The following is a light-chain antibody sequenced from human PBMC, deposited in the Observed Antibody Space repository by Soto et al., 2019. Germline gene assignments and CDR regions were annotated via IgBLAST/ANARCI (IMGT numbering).Light chain of an antibody. V-gene: IGKV3-15*01. CDR1: QSVSSN. CDR3: HQYNNWPSFT. CDR2: AAS. J-gene: IGKJ3*01. Sequence: ETVMTQSPATLSVSPGERATLSCRASQSVSSNLAWYQHKPGQAPRLLIYAASARATGIPARFSGSGSGTEFTLTISSLQSEDFAVYYCHQYNNWPSFTFGPGTKVDIK.